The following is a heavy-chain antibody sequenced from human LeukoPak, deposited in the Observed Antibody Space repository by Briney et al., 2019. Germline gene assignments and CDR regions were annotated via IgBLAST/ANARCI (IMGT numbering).Heavy chain of an antibody. CDR2: ISYDGNNK. CDR1: GFTFSSYA. CDR3: ARGAPERISSSTNYYFDY. D-gene: IGHD6-6*01. V-gene: IGHV3-30-3*01. J-gene: IGHJ4*02. Sequence: GGSLRLSCAASGFTFSSYAMYWVRQAPGKGLEWVAVISYDGNNKHYADSVKGRFTISRDDSKNTLSLQMNSLRAEDTAVYYCARGAPERISSSTNYYFDYWGQGTLVTVSS.